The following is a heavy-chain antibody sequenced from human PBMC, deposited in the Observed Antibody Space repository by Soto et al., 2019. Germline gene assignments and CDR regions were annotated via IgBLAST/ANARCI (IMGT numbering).Heavy chain of an antibody. CDR2: IIPIFGTA. J-gene: IGHJ4*02. CDR1: GGTFSSYA. D-gene: IGHD4-17*01. V-gene: IGHV1-69*01. Sequence: QVQLVQSGAEVKKPGSSVKVSCKASGGTFSSYAISWVRQAPGRGLEWMGGIIPIFGTANYAQKFQGRVTITADESMSTAYMELSSLRSEDTAVYYCARSSDYGDYTLDSWGQGTLVTVSS. CDR3: ARSSDYGDYTLDS.